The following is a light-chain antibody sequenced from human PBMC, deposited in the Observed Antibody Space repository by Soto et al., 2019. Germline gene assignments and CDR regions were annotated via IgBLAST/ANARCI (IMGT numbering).Light chain of an antibody. Sequence: NFMLTQPHSVSESLGKTVTISCTRSSGSFASNYVQWYQQRPGSAPTTVMYEDNQRPSGVPDRFSGYIDSSSRSASLTISGLQTEDDAVYDCQSYGSSPGAVFGGGTQHTVL. CDR1: SGSFASNY. CDR2: EDN. V-gene: IGLV6-57*03. J-gene: IGLJ7*01. CDR3: QSYGSSPGAV.